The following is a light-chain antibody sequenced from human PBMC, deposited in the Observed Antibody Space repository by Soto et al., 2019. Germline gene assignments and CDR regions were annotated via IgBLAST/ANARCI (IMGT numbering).Light chain of an antibody. CDR1: SGHSSYI. Sequence: QSVLTQSSSASASLGSSVKVTCTLSSGHSSYIIAWHQQQPGEAPRYLMKVESNGSYNRGSGVPDRFSGSSSGADRYLTTSHLQSEDEADYYWETWDSNTHGVFGGGTKLTVL. J-gene: IGLJ2*01. CDR2: VESNGSY. V-gene: IGLV4-60*03. CDR3: ETWDSNTHGV.